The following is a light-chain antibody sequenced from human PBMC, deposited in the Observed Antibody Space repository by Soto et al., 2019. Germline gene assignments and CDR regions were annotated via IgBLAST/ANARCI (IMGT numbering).Light chain of an antibody. CDR2: RAS. Sequence: DIQMTQSPSTLSASVGDRVTITCRASQSISSWLAWYQQKPGKAPKLLIYRASSLESGVPSRFSGSGSGTEFTLTISSLKPDDFATYYCQQYNSYSPRLTFGGGTKVEIK. CDR1: QSISSW. J-gene: IGKJ4*01. CDR3: QQYNSYSPRLT. V-gene: IGKV1-5*03.